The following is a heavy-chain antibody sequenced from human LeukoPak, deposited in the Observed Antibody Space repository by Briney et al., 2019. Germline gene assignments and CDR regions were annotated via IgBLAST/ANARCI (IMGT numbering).Heavy chain of an antibody. V-gene: IGHV3-30-3*01. Sequence: GGSLRLSCAASGFTFSSYAMHWVRQAPGKGLEWVAVISYEGSNKYYADSVKGRFTISRDNAKNSLYLQMNSLRAEDTAVYYCAKVHGGSYEFDYWGQGTLVTVSS. CDR1: GFTFSSYA. D-gene: IGHD1-26*01. CDR2: ISYEGSNK. J-gene: IGHJ4*02. CDR3: AKVHGGSYEFDY.